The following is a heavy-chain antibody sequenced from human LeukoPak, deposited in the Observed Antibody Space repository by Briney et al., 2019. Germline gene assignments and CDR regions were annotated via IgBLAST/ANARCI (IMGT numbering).Heavy chain of an antibody. CDR1: GGTFSSYA. J-gene: IGHJ6*03. Sequence: GASVKVSCKASGGTFSSYAISWVRQAPGQGLEWMGGIIPIFGTANYAQKFQGRVTITTDKSTSTAYMELSSLRSEDTAVYYCARVTPEVVVMTGPLDYYYMDVWGKGTTVTVSS. V-gene: IGHV1-69*05. CDR2: IIPIFGTA. CDR3: ARVTPEVVVMTGPLDYYYMDV. D-gene: IGHD3-22*01.